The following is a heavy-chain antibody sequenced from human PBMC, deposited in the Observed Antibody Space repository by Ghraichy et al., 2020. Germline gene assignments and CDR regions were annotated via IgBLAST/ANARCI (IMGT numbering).Heavy chain of an antibody. CDR1: GFTFSSYS. J-gene: IGHJ4*02. CDR3: ARDLSQPGLDDY. Sequence: SCAASGFTFSSYSMNWVRQAPGKGLEWVSSISSSSSYIYYADSVKGRFTISRDNAKNSLYLQMNSLRAEDTAVYYCARDLSQPGLDDYWGQGTLVTVSS. D-gene: IGHD2-2*01. CDR2: ISSSSSYI. V-gene: IGHV3-21*01.